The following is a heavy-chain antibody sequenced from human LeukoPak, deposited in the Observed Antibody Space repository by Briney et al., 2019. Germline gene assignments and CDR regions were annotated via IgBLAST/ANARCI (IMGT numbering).Heavy chain of an antibody. J-gene: IGHJ3*02. CDR3: ASGIVFDAFDI. CDR2: IIPIFGTA. CDR1: GGTFSSYA. D-gene: IGHD1-1*01. V-gene: IGHV1-69*05. Sequence: ASVKVSCKASGGTFSSYAISWVRQAPGQGPEWMGRIIPIFGTANYAQKFQGRVTITTDESTSTAYMELSSLRSEDTAVYYCASGIVFDAFDIWGQGTMVTVSS.